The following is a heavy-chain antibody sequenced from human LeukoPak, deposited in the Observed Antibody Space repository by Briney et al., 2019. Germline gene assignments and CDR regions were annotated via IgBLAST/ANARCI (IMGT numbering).Heavy chain of an antibody. D-gene: IGHD4-17*01. CDR2: IYYSGST. CDR3: AILYYGDYGGAFDY. V-gene: IGHV4-39*01. CDR1: GGSISSSSYY. J-gene: IGHJ4*02. Sequence: PSETLSLTCTVPGGSISSSSYYWGWIRQPPGKGLEWIGSIYYSGSTYYNPSLKSRVTISVDTSKNQFSLKLSSVTAADTAVYYCAILYYGDYGGAFDYWGQGTLVTVSS.